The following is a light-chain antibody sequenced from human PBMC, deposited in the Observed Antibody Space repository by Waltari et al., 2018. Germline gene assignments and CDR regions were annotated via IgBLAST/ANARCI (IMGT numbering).Light chain of an antibody. CDR2: KAS. CDR3: QQYNSDSRT. J-gene: IGKJ1*01. CDR1: QSISSW. Sequence: DRVTITCRASQSISSWLAWYQQKPGKAPKLLIYKASSLESGVPSRFSGSGSGTEFTLTISSLQPDDFATYYCQQYNSDSRTFGQGTKVEIK. V-gene: IGKV1-5*03.